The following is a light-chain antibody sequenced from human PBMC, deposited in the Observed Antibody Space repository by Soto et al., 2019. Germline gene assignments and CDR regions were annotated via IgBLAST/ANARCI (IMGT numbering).Light chain of an antibody. V-gene: IGKV1-5*01. Sequence: DIQMTQSPSTLSSSIGDRVTLTWRASQSISSWLAWYKQKPGKAPKLLSYDASSSESGVPSRFSGSGSGTHFTFTISSLQPEDIATYYCQHYDSLPLTFGGGTKVDI. CDR3: QHYDSLPLT. CDR2: DAS. J-gene: IGKJ4*01. CDR1: QSISSW.